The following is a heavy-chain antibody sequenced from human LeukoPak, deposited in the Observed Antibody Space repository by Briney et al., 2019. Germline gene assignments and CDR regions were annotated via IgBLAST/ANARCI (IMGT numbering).Heavy chain of an antibody. CDR2: INQYASEK. V-gene: IGHV3-7*01. CDR1: EFPLRNYW. D-gene: IGHD6-19*01. J-gene: IGHJ4*02. Sequence: PGGSLRLSCTTFEFPLRNYWMSWVRQAPGKGLEWVATINQYASEKYYLDSVKGRFVISRDNTDNSLYLQMNNLRADDTALYYCARDVEEAGIRDSWGQGTVVTVSS. CDR3: ARDVEEAGIRDS.